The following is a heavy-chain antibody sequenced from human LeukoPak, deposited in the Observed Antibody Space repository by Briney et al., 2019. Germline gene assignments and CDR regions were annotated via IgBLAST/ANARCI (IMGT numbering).Heavy chain of an antibody. CDR2: ISSSSSYI. CDR1: GFTFSSYS. J-gene: IGHJ4*02. V-gene: IGHV3-21*01. CDR3: AKDSPYAYYGSGSYWDY. D-gene: IGHD3-10*01. Sequence: GGSLRLSCAASGFTFSSYSMNWVRQAPGKGLEWVSSISSSSSYIYYADSVKGRFTISRDNAKSSLYLQMNSLRAEDTAVYYCAKDSPYAYYGSGSYWDYWGQGTLVTVSS.